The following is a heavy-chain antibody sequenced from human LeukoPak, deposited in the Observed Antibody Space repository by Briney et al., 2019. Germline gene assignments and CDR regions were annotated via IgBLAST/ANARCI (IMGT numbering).Heavy chain of an antibody. CDR1: GYTFTSYG. V-gene: IGHV1-2*02. CDR2: INSDSGGT. D-gene: IGHD3-3*02. J-gene: IGHJ4*02. Sequence: ASVKVSCKASGYTFTSYGISWVRQAPGQGLEWMGWINSDSGGTNYARKFQGRVSLTRDTSISTAYMELSRLQSDDTAVYYCARGLTFYPTGGDYWGQGTLVTVSS. CDR3: ARGLTFYPTGGDY.